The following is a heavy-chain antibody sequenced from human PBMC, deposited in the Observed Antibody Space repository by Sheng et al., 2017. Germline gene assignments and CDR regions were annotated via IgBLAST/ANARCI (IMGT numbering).Heavy chain of an antibody. CDR2: ISGSGGST. CDR3: AKDLGITGTSGWADAFDI. J-gene: IGHJ3*02. CDR1: GFTFSSYA. V-gene: IGHV3-23*01. Sequence: EVQLLESGGGLVQPGGSLRLSCAASGFTFSSYAMSWVRQAPGKGLEWVSAISGSGGSTYYADSVKGRFTISRDNSKNTLYLQMNSLRAEDTAVYYCAKDLGITGTSGWADAFDIWGQGTMVTVSS. D-gene: IGHD1-7*01.